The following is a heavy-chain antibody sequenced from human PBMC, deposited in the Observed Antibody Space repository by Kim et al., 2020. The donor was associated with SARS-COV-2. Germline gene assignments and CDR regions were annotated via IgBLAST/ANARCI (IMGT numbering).Heavy chain of an antibody. V-gene: IGHV5-10-1*01. CDR3: ATYINRRYVHEH. J-gene: IGHJ1*01. D-gene: IGHD1-1*01. CDR2: SDPSDSYT. Sequence: GESLQISCKGSGYDFTSYLISWVRQMPGKGLEWMGRSDPSDSYTRYSPSFQGHVTLSVDKSISTAYLQWSSLQASDTAIYYCATYINRRYVHEHWGQGTVVTVSP. CDR1: GYDFTSYL.